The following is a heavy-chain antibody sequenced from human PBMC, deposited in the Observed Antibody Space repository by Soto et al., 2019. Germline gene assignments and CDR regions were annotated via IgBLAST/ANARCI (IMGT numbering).Heavy chain of an antibody. CDR3: ARWTRMATSYYYYYGMDV. Sequence: EVQLVESGGGLVKPGGSLRLSCAASGFTFSSYSMNWVRQAPGKGLEWVSSISSSSSYIYYADSVKGRFTISRDNAKNSLYLQMNSLRAEDTAVYYCARWTRMATSYYYYYGMDVWGQGTTVTVSS. D-gene: IGHD5-12*01. V-gene: IGHV3-21*01. J-gene: IGHJ6*02. CDR1: GFTFSSYS. CDR2: ISSSSSYI.